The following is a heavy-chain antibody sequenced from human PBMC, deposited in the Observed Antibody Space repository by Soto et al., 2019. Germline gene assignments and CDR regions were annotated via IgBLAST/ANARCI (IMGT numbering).Heavy chain of an antibody. V-gene: IGHV3-30-3*01. D-gene: IGHD3-3*01. Sequence: QVRLVESGGGVVQPGRSLRLSCEASGFTFSSYAMHWVRQAPGKGLEWVAVISYDGSNKYYADSVKGRFTISRDNSKNTLYLQMNSLRAEDTAVYYCAREATYYDFWSGYYPYFDYWGQGTLVTVSS. J-gene: IGHJ4*02. CDR2: ISYDGSNK. CDR1: GFTFSSYA. CDR3: AREATYYDFWSGYYPYFDY.